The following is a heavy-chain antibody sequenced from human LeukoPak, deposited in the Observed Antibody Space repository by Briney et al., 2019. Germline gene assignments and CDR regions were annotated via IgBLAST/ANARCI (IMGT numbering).Heavy chain of an antibody. D-gene: IGHD3-3*01. Sequence: QAGGSLRLSCAASGFTFSSYAMSWVRQAPGKGLEWVSAISGSGGSTYYADSVKGRFTISRDNSKNTLYLQMNSLRAGDTAVYYCASRGAYYDFWSGYHTPPTYYYMDVWGKGTTVTVSS. CDR1: GFTFSSYA. V-gene: IGHV3-23*01. CDR3: ASRGAYYDFWSGYHTPPTYYYMDV. J-gene: IGHJ6*03. CDR2: ISGSGGST.